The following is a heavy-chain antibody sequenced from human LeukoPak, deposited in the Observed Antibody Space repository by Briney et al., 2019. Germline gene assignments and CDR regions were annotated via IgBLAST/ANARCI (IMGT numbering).Heavy chain of an antibody. CDR3: ARGEDYSNPYYYYYYMDV. J-gene: IGHJ6*03. V-gene: IGHV3-48*03. D-gene: IGHD4-11*01. CDR1: GFTFSSYE. Sequence: GGSLRLSCAASGFTFSSYEMNWVRQAPGKGLEWVSYISGSGSAIYYADSVKGRFTISRDNAKNSLYLQMNSLRAEDTAVYYYARGEDYSNPYYYYYYMDVWGKGTTVTVSS. CDR2: ISGSGSAI.